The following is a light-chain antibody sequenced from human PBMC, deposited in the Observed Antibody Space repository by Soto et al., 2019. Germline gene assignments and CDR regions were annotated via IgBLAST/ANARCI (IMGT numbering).Light chain of an antibody. CDR2: DTS. J-gene: IGKJ1*01. CDR1: QSVSSSH. CDR3: QQYETSSWT. V-gene: IGKV3-20*01. Sequence: EIVLTQSPGTLSLSPGERATLSGRASQSVSSSHLGWYQQKPGQAPRLLIYDTSSRATGIPERFSGSGSGTDFTLTISRLEPEDFAVYYCQQYETSSWTFGQGSKVEMK.